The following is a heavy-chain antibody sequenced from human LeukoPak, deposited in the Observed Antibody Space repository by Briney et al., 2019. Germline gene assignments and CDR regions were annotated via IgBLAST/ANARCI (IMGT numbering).Heavy chain of an antibody. Sequence: ASVKVSCKASGYTFSSYGISWVRQAPGQGLEWMGWISAYNGDTHYAQKFQGRVTMTTDTSTSTAYMELRSLRSDVTAMYYCARRGGKDYGDYLLYYYYMDVWGKGTTVTVSS. J-gene: IGHJ6*03. D-gene: IGHD4-17*01. CDR2: ISAYNGDT. V-gene: IGHV1-18*01. CDR3: ARRGGKDYGDYLLYYYYMDV. CDR1: GYTFSSYG.